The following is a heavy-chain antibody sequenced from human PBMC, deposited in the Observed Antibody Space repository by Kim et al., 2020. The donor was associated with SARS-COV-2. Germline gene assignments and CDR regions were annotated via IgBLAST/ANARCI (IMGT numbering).Heavy chain of an antibody. Sequence: SETLSLTCTVSGGSISHASYYWGWIRQPPGKGLEWIGSIYYSGTTYYNPSLKSRVTISVDTYKNQFSLKLTSVTDADTAVYYCAGGLYYGSGFFQHWGQGTLVTVSS. CDR1: GGSISHASYY. J-gene: IGHJ1*01. CDR3: AGGLYYGSGFFQH. CDR2: IYYSGTT. V-gene: IGHV4-39*01. D-gene: IGHD3-10*01.